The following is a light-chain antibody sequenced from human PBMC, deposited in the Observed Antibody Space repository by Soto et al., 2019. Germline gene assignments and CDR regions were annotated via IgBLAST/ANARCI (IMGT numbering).Light chain of an antibody. V-gene: IGKV1-5*03. CDR3: QHYNDYPWT. J-gene: IGKJ1*01. CDR1: QSISDW. CDR2: KAS. Sequence: DTQMTQSPSTLSASVGDRVTITCRASQSISDWLAWYQQKPGKAPKLLIYKASRLQSGVPSRFSGSGSGTEFTLTIGGLQAEDFATYYCQHYNDYPWTFGQGTKVEI.